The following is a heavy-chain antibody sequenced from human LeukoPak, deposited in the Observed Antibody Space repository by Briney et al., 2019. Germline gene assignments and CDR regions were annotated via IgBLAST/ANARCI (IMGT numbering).Heavy chain of an antibody. CDR3: ARGRGGYSSSRGYFDY. CDR1: GGTFSGYY. D-gene: IGHD6-6*01. J-gene: IGHJ4*02. CDR2: INHSGST. V-gene: IGHV4-34*01. Sequence: SETLSLTCAVYGGTFSGYYWSWIRQPPGKGLEWIGEINHSGSTNYNPSLKSRVTISVDTSKNQFSLKLSSVTAADTAVYYFARGRGGYSSSRGYFDYWGQGTLVTVSS.